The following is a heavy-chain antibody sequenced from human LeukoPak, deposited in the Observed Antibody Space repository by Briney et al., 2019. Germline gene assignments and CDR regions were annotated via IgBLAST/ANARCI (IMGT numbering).Heavy chain of an antibody. V-gene: IGHV4-34*01. D-gene: IGHD5-18*01. J-gene: IGHJ4*02. CDR1: GGSFSGYY. CDR3: ARAGFDSYGSHFDY. Sequence: SETLSLTCAVYGGSFSGYYWSWIRQPPKKGLEWIGEINHSGSTNYNPSLKSRVTISVDTSKNQFSLKLSSVTAADTAVYYCARAGFDSYGSHFDYWGQGTLVTVSS. CDR2: INHSGST.